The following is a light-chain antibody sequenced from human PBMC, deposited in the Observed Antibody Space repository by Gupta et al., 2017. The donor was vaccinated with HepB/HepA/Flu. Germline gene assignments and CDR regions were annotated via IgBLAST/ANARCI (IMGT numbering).Light chain of an antibody. Sequence: IQMTQSPSSLSASVGDRVTITCRASQSISSYLNWYQQKPGKAPKLLIYAASSLQSGVPSRFSGSGSGTDFTLTISRLQPEDFATYYCQQSDSTSQRFGSGTKVEIK. CDR2: AAS. V-gene: IGKV1-39*01. CDR3: QQSDSTSQR. CDR1: QSISSY. J-gene: IGKJ4*01.